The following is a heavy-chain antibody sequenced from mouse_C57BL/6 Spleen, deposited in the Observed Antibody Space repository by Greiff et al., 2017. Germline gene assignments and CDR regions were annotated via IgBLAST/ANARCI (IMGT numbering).Heavy chain of an antibody. CDR3: ARYELGPHWYFDV. CDR2: IDPSDSYT. CDR1: GYTFTSYW. V-gene: IGHV1-69*01. D-gene: IGHD4-1*01. Sequence: QVQLKQPGAELVMPGASVKLSCKASGYTFTSYWMHWVKQRPGQGLEWIGEIDPSDSYTNYNQKFKGKSTLTVDKSSSTAYMQLSSLTSEDSAVYYCARYELGPHWYFDVWGTGTTVTVSS. J-gene: IGHJ1*03.